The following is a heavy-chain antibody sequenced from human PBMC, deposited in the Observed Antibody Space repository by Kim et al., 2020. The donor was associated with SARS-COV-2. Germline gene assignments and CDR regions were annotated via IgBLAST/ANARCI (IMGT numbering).Heavy chain of an antibody. CDR1: GYTFTNYD. V-gene: IGHV1-18*04. J-gene: IGHJ4*02. Sequence: ASVKVSCKASGYTFTNYDISWVRQAPGQGLEWMGWISAYNGNTNYAQKLQGRVTMTTDTSTSTAYMELRILRSDDTAVYYCARVQLSYYTSGSAHAYWGQGTLVTVSS. CDR2: ISAYNGNT. CDR3: ARVQLSYYTSGSAHAY. D-gene: IGHD3-10*01.